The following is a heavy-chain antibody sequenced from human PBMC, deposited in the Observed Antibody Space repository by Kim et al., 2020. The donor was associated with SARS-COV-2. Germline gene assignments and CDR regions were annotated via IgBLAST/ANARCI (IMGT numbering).Heavy chain of an antibody. Sequence: GGSLRLSCAASGFTVSSNYMSWVRQAPGKGLEWVSVIYSGGSTYYADSVKGRFTISRDNSKNTLYLQMNSLRAEDTAVYYCARDSSGYSRREHYYYYGMDVWGQGTTVTVSS. J-gene: IGHJ6*02. CDR1: GFTVSSNY. V-gene: IGHV3-53*01. D-gene: IGHD3-22*01. CDR3: ARDSSGYSRREHYYYYGMDV. CDR2: IYSGGST.